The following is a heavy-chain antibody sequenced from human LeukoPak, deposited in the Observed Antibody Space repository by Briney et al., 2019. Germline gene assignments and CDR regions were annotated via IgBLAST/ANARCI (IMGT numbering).Heavy chain of an antibody. CDR3: ARVVGSTSWFDS. CDR1: GDLIIGAPYY. CDR2: SYYGGNT. Sequence: MSAQTLSLTCTVSGDLIIGAPYYWSWVRQHPGKGLEWIAYSYYGGNTYYNPSLKSRIGLSVDTSKNQFSLNLTSVTAADTAVYFCARVVGSTSWFDSWGQGTRVTASS. J-gene: IGHJ5*01. D-gene: IGHD2-2*01. V-gene: IGHV4-31*03.